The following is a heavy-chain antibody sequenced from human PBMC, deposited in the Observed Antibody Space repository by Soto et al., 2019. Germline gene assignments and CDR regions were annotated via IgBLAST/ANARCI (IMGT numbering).Heavy chain of an antibody. V-gene: IGHV4-34*01. D-gene: IGHD2-8*01. J-gene: IGHJ6*02. Sequence: QVQLQQWGAGLLKSSETLSLTCAVYGESFRSYYWTWIRQPPGRGLEWIGEINHSGDTRFHPSLKSRVTIAVDTSKNQFSLKVSSVTAADTAVYYCARTKKRRFFYYYGMDVWGQGTTVTVSS. CDR2: INHSGDT. CDR3: ARTKKRRFFYYYGMDV. CDR1: GESFRSYY.